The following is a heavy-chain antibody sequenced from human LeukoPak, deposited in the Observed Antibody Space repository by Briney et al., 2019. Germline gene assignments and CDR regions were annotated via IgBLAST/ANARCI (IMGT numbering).Heavy chain of an antibody. J-gene: IGHJ4*02. CDR1: GFTFSSYA. D-gene: IGHD6-13*01. Sequence: WGSLKLSCAASGFTFSSYAMSWVRQAPGKGLEWVSAISGSGGSTYYADSVKGRFTISRDNSKNTLYLQMNSLRAEDTAVYYCAKDAEGPSSSSNPFDYWGQGTLVTVSS. CDR3: AKDAEGPSSSSNPFDY. CDR2: ISGSGGST. V-gene: IGHV3-23*01.